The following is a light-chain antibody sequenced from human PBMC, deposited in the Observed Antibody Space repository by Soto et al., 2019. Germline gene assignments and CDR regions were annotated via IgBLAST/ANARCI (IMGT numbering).Light chain of an antibody. V-gene: IGLV2-14*01. CDR1: SSDIGGYYY. Sequence: QSVLTQPASVSGSPGQSITISCTGTSSDIGGYYYVSWYQHHPGKAPKLMIYEVSTRPSGVSNRFSGSKSGNTASLTISGLQAEDEADYYCSSYTTSDTLYVFGTGTKLTVL. CDR3: SSYTTSDTLYV. CDR2: EVS. J-gene: IGLJ1*01.